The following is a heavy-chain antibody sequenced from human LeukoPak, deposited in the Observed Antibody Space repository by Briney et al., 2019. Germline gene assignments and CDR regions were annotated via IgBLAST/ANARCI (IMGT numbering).Heavy chain of an antibody. V-gene: IGHV4-59*07. CDR1: VGSLNRYY. CDR3: ASTVGWLQFGLAIYH. Sequence: SFTLSLTCTVSVGSLNRYYWSLIRLHPGAGLEGLGYIDYSGNTNYSPSLQSRLTISVDTSKNQFSLKLTSVTAADTATYYCASTVGWLQFGLAIYHWGQGTLVTVSS. D-gene: IGHD5-24*01. J-gene: IGHJ5*02. CDR2: IDYSGNT.